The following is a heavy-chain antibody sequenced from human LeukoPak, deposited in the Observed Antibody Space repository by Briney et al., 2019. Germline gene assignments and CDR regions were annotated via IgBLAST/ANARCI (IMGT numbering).Heavy chain of an antibody. J-gene: IGHJ4*02. V-gene: IGHV3-23*01. CDR1: GFTFSSYA. Sequence: GGSLRLSCAASGFTFSSYAMSWVRQAPGKGLEWVSAISGSGGSTYYADSAKGRFTISRDNSKNTLYLQMNSPRAEDTAVYYCAKGGHRAAAGIYYFDYWGQGTLVTVSS. D-gene: IGHD6-13*01. CDR3: AKGGHRAAAGIYYFDY. CDR2: ISGSGGST.